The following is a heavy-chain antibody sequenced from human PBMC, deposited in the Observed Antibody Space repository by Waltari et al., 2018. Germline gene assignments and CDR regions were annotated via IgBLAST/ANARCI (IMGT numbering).Heavy chain of an antibody. V-gene: IGHV4-59*01. J-gene: IGHJ6*03. CDR2: IYYSGST. CDR3: ARAMGRGSYMDV. Sequence: QVQLQESGPGLVQPSETLSLTCPVSGGSISSYYWSWIRQPPGKGLEWIGYIYYSGSTNYNPSLKSRVTISVDTSKNQFSLKLSSVTAADTAVYYCARAMGRGSYMDVWGKGTTVTVSS. D-gene: IGHD5-12*01. CDR1: GGSISSYY.